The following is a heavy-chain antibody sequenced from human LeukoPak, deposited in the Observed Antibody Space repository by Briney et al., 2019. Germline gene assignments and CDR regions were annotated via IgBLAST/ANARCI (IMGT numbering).Heavy chain of an antibody. J-gene: IGHJ4*02. Sequence: SETLSLTCTVSGGSISSGDYYWSWIRQPPGKGLEWIGYIYYSGSTYYNPSLKSRVTISVDTSKNQFSLKLSSVTAADTAVYYCARHEYCSSTSCSFDYWGQGTLVTVSS. CDR2: IYYSGST. D-gene: IGHD2-2*01. CDR3: ARHEYCSSTSCSFDY. V-gene: IGHV4-30-4*01. CDR1: GGSISSGDYY.